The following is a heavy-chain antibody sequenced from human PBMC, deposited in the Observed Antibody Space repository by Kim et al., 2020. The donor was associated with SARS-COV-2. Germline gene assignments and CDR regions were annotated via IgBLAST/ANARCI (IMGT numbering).Heavy chain of an antibody. CDR3: AREYVTMIVVGANFDY. J-gene: IGHJ4*02. Sequence: GGSLRLSCAASGFTFSSYAMRWVRQAPGKGLEWVAVISYGGSNTYYADSVKGRFTISRDNSKNTLYLQMNSLRAEDTAVYYCAREYVTMIVVGANFDYWGQGTLVTVSS. V-gene: IGHV3-30*04. CDR2: ISYGGSNT. D-gene: IGHD3-22*01. CDR1: GFTFSSYA.